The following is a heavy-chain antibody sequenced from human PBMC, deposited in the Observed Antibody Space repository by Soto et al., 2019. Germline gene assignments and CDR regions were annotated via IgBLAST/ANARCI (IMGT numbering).Heavy chain of an antibody. V-gene: IGHV3-23*01. D-gene: IGHD6-13*01. CDR3: AKLSKASSSTSY. Sequence: GGSLRLSCGISGFPLSSYAVSWVRQAPGKGLECVSTSSPNGDAKYYASSVNGRFTISRDNSKNTLYLQMDNLRAEDTAVYYCAKLSKASSSTSYWGQRTMVTVSS. CDR1: GFPLSSYA. CDR2: SSPNGDAK. J-gene: IGHJ1*01.